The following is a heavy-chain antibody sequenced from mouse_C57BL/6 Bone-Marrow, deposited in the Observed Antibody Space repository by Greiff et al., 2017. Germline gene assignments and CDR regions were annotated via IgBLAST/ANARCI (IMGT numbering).Heavy chain of an antibody. CDR2: LDPSASYT. CDR1: GYTFTSYW. V-gene: IGHV1-69*01. Sequence: QVPLQQPGAELVMPGASVKLSCKASGYTFTSYWMHWVKQRPGQGLEWIGELDPSASYTNSNQQFNGQSTLTVDKSSSTADMQLSSLTSEDSAVYYCARESNWDDFEYWGQGTTLKVSA. CDR3: ARESNWDDFEY. D-gene: IGHD4-1*01. J-gene: IGHJ2*01.